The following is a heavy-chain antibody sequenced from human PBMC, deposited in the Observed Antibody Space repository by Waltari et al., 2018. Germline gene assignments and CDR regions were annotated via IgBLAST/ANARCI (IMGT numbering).Heavy chain of an antibody. CDR3: ARMGGPYGVFDY. D-gene: IGHD1-26*01. CDR2: IYHSGST. V-gene: IGHV4-38-2*01. J-gene: IGHJ4*02. Sequence: QVQLQESGPGLVKPSETLSLTCAVSGYSISSGYYWGWIRQPPGKGLEWIGSIYHSGSTYSNPSLKSRVTISVDPSKNQFSLNLSSVTAADTAVYYCARMGGPYGVFDYWGQGTLVTVSS. CDR1: GYSISSGYY.